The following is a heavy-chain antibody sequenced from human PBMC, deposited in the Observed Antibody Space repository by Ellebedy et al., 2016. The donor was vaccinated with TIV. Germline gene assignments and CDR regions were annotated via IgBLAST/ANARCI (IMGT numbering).Heavy chain of an antibody. J-gene: IGHJ4*02. D-gene: IGHD5-18*01. CDR2: IIAIFGTA. CDR3: ARVSGYSFGYFDY. CDR1: GGTFNSHA. Sequence: SVKVSCKASGGTFNSHAISWVRQAPGQGLEWMGGIIAIFGTANYAQKFQGRVTITADESTSTVYMELSSLRSEDTAVYYCARVSGYSFGYFDYWGQGTLVTVSS. V-gene: IGHV1-69*13.